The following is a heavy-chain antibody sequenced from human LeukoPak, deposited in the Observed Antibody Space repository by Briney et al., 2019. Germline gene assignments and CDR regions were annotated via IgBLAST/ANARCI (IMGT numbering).Heavy chain of an antibody. CDR3: AERPSRIFRRSSRRSGAFDI. Sequence: SQTLSLTCTVSGGSISSGSYYWSWIRQPAGKGLEWIGRIYTSGSTNYNPSVKSRVTISVDTSKNQFSLNLSSVTPADTAVYYWAERPSRIFRRSSRRSGAFDIWGQGTMVTVSS. V-gene: IGHV4-61*02. CDR2: IYTSGST. CDR1: GGSISSGSYY. J-gene: IGHJ3*02. D-gene: IGHD3-3*01.